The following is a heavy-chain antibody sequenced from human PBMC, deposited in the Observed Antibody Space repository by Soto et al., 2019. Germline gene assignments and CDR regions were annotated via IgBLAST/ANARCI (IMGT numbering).Heavy chain of an antibody. CDR3: ARNYGDYVWASYYFDY. CDR2: IIPIFGTA. CDR1: GGTFSSYA. Sequence: QVQLVQSGAEVKKPGSSVKVSCKASGGTFSSYAISWVRQAPGQGLEWMGGIIPIFGTANYAQKFQGRVTITADKSTRTAYMELSSLRSEDTAVYYCARNYGDYVWASYYFDYWGQGTLVTVSS. J-gene: IGHJ4*02. D-gene: IGHD4-17*01. V-gene: IGHV1-69*06.